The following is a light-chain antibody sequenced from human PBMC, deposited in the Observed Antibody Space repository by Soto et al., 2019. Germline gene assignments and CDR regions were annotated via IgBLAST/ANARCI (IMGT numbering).Light chain of an antibody. J-gene: IGKJ1*01. CDR3: QQYDTNPKT. CDR1: QSINNW. CDR2: DAS. V-gene: IGKV1-5*01. Sequence: DIQMTQSPSTLSAFVGDRVTFTCRASQSINNWLAWYQQRPGTAPKILIYDASTLESGVPSRFSGSGSGTEFSLTISRLRPEDFATYYCQQYDTNPKTFGQGTKVDIK.